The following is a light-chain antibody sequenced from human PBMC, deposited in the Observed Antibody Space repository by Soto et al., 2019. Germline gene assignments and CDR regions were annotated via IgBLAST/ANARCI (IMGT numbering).Light chain of an antibody. Sequence: DIVMTQSPDSLAVYLGERATINCKSSQSVLYSSNNKNYLAWYQQKPGRPPKLLIYWASTRESGVPDRFSGSGSGTDFTLTISSLQAEDVAVYYCQQYYSTFGRTFGQGTKVEIK. CDR2: WAS. CDR1: QSVLYSSNNKNY. J-gene: IGKJ1*01. V-gene: IGKV4-1*01. CDR3: QQYYSTFGRT.